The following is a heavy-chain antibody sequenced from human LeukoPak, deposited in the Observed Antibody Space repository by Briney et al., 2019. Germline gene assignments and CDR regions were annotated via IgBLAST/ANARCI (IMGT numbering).Heavy chain of an antibody. D-gene: IGHD5-12*01. J-gene: IGHJ3*02. Sequence: GGSLRLSCAASGFTFSSYAMNWVRQAPGKGLEWVANIQQDGSEKYYVDSVKGRFTISRDNAKNSLYLQMNSLRAEDTAVYYCARIVATDTDAFDIWGQGTMVTVSS. CDR3: ARIVATDTDAFDI. V-gene: IGHV3-7*01. CDR1: GFTFSSYA. CDR2: IQQDGSEK.